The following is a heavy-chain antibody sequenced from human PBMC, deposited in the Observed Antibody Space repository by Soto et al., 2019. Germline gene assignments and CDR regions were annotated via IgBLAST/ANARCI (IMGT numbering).Heavy chain of an antibody. D-gene: IGHD6-13*01. CDR1: GYTLTELS. Sequence: ASVKVSCKVSGYTLTELSMHWVRQAPGKGLEWMGGFDPEDGETIYAQKFQGRVTMTEDTSTDTAYMELSSLRSEDTAVYYCATDLYSSSWYAWWFDPWGQGXLVTVYS. J-gene: IGHJ5*02. CDR2: FDPEDGET. V-gene: IGHV1-24*01. CDR3: ATDLYSSSWYAWWFDP.